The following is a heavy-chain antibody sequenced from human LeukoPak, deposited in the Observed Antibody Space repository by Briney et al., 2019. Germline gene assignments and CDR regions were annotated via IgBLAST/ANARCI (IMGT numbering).Heavy chain of an antibody. D-gene: IGHD6-13*01. J-gene: IGHJ6*03. V-gene: IGHV4-34*01. CDR1: GGSFSGYY. CDR3: ARGHIAAAGTIYYMDV. CDR2: INHSGST. Sequence: SETLSLTCAVYGGSFSGYYWGWIRQPPGKGLEWIGEINHSGSTNYNPSLKSRVTISVDTSKNQFSLKLSSVTAADTAVYYCARGHIAAAGTIYYMDVWGKGTTVTVSS.